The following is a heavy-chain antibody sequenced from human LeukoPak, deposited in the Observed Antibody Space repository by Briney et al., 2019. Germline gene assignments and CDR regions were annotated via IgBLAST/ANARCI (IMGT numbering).Heavy chain of an antibody. CDR1: GFTFSDYY. CDR2: VSQSGSTI. J-gene: IGHJ4*02. V-gene: IGHV3-11*01. Sequence: GGSLRLSCTASGFTFSDYYMSWIRQAPGKGLEWVSYVSQSGSTIYYADSVKGRFTISRDNGKNSLYLQMNSLRAEDTGMYYCAREGRTYGSDYWGQGTPVTVSS. D-gene: IGHD3-10*01. CDR3: AREGRTYGSDY.